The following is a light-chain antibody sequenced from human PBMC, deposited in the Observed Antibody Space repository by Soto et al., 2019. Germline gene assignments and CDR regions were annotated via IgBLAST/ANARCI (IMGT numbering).Light chain of an antibody. V-gene: IGKV1-5*03. CDR1: QIINTW. J-gene: IGKJ3*01. Sequence: DIQMTQSPSSLSASVGDRVTITCRASQIINTWLAWYKQKPGKAPKLLIYRASNLVNGVPSRFSGSGSGTEFTLTISSLQPDDFSIYYCQQYETYSGTFGPGTKVDL. CDR2: RAS. CDR3: QQYETYSGT.